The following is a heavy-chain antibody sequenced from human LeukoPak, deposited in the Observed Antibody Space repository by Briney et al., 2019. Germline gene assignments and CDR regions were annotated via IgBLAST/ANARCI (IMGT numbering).Heavy chain of an antibody. CDR1: GFTVSSNY. V-gene: IGHV3-53*05. J-gene: IGHJ5*02. D-gene: IGHD3-22*01. CDR2: IYSGGST. Sequence: GGSLRLSCAASGFTVSSNYMSWVRQAPGKGLEWVSVIYSGGSTYYADSVKGRFTISRDNSKNTLYLQMNSLRAEDTAVYYCAKALTQYYYDSSGYPWGQGTLVTVSS. CDR3: AKALTQYYYDSSGYP.